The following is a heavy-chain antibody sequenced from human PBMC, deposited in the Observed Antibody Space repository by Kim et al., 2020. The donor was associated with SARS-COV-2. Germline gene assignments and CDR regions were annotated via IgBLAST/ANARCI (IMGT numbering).Heavy chain of an antibody. D-gene: IGHD6-13*01. CDR1: GYTFTGYY. V-gene: IGHV1-2*06. CDR3: ARSSSSWYGALWDY. CDR2: INPNSGGT. J-gene: IGHJ4*02. Sequence: ASVKVSCKASGYTFTGYYMHWVRQAPGQGLEWMGRINPNSGGTNYAQKFQGRVTMTRDTSISTAYMELSRLRSDDTAVYYCARSSSSWYGALWDYWGQGTLVTVSS.